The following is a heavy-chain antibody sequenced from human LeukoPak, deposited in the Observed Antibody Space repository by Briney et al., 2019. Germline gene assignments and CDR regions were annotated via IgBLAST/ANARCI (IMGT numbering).Heavy chain of an antibody. CDR3: ARQSIAVAGTCYFDY. J-gene: IGHJ4*02. Sequence: SETLSLTCTVSGDSISSTSYYWGWIRQPPGKGLEWIGSIYYSGSTYYNPSLKSRVTISVDTSENQFSLKLSSVTAADTAVYYCARQSIAVAGTCYFDYWGQGTLVTVSS. CDR2: IYYSGST. D-gene: IGHD6-19*01. CDR1: GDSISSTSYY. V-gene: IGHV4-39*01.